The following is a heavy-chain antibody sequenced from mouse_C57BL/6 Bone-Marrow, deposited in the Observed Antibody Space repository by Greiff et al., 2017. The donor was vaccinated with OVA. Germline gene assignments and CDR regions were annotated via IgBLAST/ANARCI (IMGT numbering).Heavy chain of an antibody. J-gene: IGHJ4*01. V-gene: IGHV7-1*01. CDR2: SRNKANDYTT. Sequence: EVQRVESGGGLVQSGRSLRLSCATSGFTFSDFYMEWVRQAPGKGLEWIAASRNKANDYTTEYSASVKGRFIVSRDTSQSILYLQMNALRAEDTAIYYCARDEDAMGYWGQGTSVTVSS. CDR3: ARDEDAMGY. CDR1: GFTFSDFY.